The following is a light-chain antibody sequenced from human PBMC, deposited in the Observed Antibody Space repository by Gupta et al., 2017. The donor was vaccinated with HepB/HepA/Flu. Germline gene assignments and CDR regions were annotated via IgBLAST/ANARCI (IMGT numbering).Light chain of an antibody. CDR2: QND. V-gene: IGLV1-51*02. J-gene: IGLJ2*01. Sequence: QSVLTQPPSVSAAPGQTVTISCSGPTPNMGNNYVSGYQTLPGTAPQLLISQNDKRPSGIPDRFSGSKSGTSATLGITELQTGDEADYHCGTWDTSLNTVVFCVGTKLTVL. CDR3: GTWDTSLNTVV. CDR1: TPNMGNNY.